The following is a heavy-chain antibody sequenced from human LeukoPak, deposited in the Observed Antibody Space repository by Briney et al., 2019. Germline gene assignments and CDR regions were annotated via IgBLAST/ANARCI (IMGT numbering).Heavy chain of an antibody. Sequence: SETLSLTCTVSGGSISSRYWSWIRQPPGKGLEWIGYIYYSGSTNYNPSLKSRVTISVDTSKNQFSLKLSSVTAADTAVYYCARFVEMATIEDFDIWGQGTMVTVSS. CDR2: IYYSGST. CDR1: GGSISSRY. D-gene: IGHD5-24*01. CDR3: ARFVEMATIEDFDI. V-gene: IGHV4-59*11. J-gene: IGHJ3*02.